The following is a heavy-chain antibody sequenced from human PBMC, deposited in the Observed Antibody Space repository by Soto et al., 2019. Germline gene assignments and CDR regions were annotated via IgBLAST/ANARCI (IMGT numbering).Heavy chain of an antibody. D-gene: IGHD5-18*01. CDR2: ISAYNGNT. CDR1: GYTFTSYA. Sequence: ASVKVSCKASGYTFTSYAICWVRQAPGQGLEWMGWISAYNGNTNYAQKLQGRVTMTTDTSTSTAYMELRSLRSDDTAVYYCASGAIGYSYGYYGYWGQGTLVTVSS. CDR3: ASGAIGYSYGYYGY. V-gene: IGHV1-18*01. J-gene: IGHJ4*02.